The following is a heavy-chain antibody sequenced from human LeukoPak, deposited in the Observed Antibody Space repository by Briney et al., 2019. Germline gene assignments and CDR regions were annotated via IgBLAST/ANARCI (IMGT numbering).Heavy chain of an antibody. CDR1: GFTFSNYA. Sequence: GASLRLSCAASGFTFSNYAMSWVRQAPGKGLEWVSAILGSGGSTHYADSVKGRFTVSRDNSKSTLYLQMNSLRAEDTALYYCAKWGDYDVLTGYYVPDYWGQGTLVTVSS. D-gene: IGHD3-9*01. J-gene: IGHJ4*02. CDR3: AKWGDYDVLTGYYVPDY. CDR2: ILGSGGST. V-gene: IGHV3-23*01.